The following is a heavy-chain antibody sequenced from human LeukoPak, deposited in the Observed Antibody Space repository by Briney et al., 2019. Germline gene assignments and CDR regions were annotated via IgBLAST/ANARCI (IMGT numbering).Heavy chain of an antibody. J-gene: IGHJ5*02. D-gene: IGHD6-13*01. CDR1: GFTFSSYW. V-gene: IGHV3-7*01. Sequence: GGSLRLSCAASGFTFSSYWMSWVRQAPGKGLEWVANIKQDGSEKYYVDSVKGRFTISRDNAKNSLYLQMNSLRAEDTAVYYCARHPSYSSSRPNWFDPWGQGTLVTVSS. CDR2: IKQDGSEK. CDR3: ARHPSYSSSRPNWFDP.